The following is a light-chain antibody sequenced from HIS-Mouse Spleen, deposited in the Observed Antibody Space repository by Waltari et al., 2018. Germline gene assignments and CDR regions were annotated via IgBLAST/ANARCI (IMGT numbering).Light chain of an antibody. CDR1: PSVLYSSNNKNY. CDR3: QQYYSTPRT. V-gene: IGKV4-1*01. CDR2: WAS. Sequence: DIVMTQSPDSLAVSLGERATIHCKSRPSVLYSSNNKNYLAWYQQKPGQPPKLLIYWASTRESGVPDRFSGSGSGTDFTLTISSLQAEDVAVYYCQQYYSTPRTFGQGTKLEIK. J-gene: IGKJ2*01.